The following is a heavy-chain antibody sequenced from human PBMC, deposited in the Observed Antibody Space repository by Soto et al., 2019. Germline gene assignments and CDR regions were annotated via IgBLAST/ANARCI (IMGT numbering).Heavy chain of an antibody. Sequence: SETLSLTCTVSGGSISSSSYYWGWIRQPPGKGLEWIGSIYYSGSTYYNPSLKSQVTISVDTSKNQFSLKLSSVTAADTAVYYCARQYSSGWSDEYWGQGTRVTVSS. CDR2: IYYSGST. CDR1: GGSISSSSYY. CDR3: ARQYSSGWSDEY. D-gene: IGHD6-19*01. V-gene: IGHV4-39*01. J-gene: IGHJ4*02.